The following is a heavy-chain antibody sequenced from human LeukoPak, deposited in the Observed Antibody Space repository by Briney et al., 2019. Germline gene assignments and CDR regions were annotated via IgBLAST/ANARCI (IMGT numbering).Heavy chain of an antibody. CDR3: ATGHDSSGYYRRGRDWFDP. CDR1: GFTFTSYG. J-gene: IGHJ5*02. Sequence: PGGSLRLSCAASGFTFTSYGMHWVRQAPGKGLEWVAHIRFDESDKYYADSVKGRFTISRDTSRNTVYLQMNSLRGEDTAVYYCATGHDSSGYYRRGRDWFDPWGQGTLVTVSS. CDR2: IRFDESDK. D-gene: IGHD3-22*01. V-gene: IGHV3-30*02.